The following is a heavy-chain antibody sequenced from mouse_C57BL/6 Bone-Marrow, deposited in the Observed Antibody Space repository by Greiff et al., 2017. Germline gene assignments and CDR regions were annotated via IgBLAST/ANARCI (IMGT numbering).Heavy chain of an antibody. J-gene: IGHJ4*01. Sequence: VQLQQSGPELVKPGASVKISCKASGYSFTDYNMNWVKQSHGKSLEWIGVINPNYGTTSYNQKFKGKATLTVDQSSSTAYLQLNSLTSEDSAVYECSRCYEYDYAIDYWGQGTSVTVSS. CDR1: GYSFTDYN. CDR3: SRCYEYDYAIDY. CDR2: INPNYGTT. D-gene: IGHD2-4*01. V-gene: IGHV1-39*01.